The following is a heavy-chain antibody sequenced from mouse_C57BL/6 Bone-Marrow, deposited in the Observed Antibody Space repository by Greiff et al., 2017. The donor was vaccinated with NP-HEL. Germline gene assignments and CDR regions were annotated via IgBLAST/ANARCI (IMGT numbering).Heavy chain of an antibody. CDR1: GYSITSGYY. J-gene: IGHJ4*01. V-gene: IGHV3-6*01. CDR3: ARDYDYDPYYAMDY. Sequence: EVQLQQSGPGLVKPSQSLSLTCSVTGYSITSGYYWNWIRQFPGNKLEWMGYISYDGSNNYNPSLKNRISITRDTSKNQFFLKLNSVTTEDTATYYCARDYDYDPYYAMDYWGQGTSVTVSS. CDR2: ISYDGSN. D-gene: IGHD2-4*01.